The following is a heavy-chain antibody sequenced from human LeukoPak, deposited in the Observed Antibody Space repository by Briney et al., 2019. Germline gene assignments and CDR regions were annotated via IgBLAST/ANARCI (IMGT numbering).Heavy chain of an antibody. CDR1: GFTFDDYA. Sequence: GRSLRLSCAASGFTFDDYAMHWVRQAPGKGLEWVSGISWNSGSIGYADSVKGRFTISRDNAKNFLYLQMNSLRAEDTALYYCVRSKGDYFDYWGQGTLVTVS. CDR3: VRSKGDYFDY. CDR2: ISWNSGSI. J-gene: IGHJ4*02. D-gene: IGHD3-10*01. V-gene: IGHV3-9*01.